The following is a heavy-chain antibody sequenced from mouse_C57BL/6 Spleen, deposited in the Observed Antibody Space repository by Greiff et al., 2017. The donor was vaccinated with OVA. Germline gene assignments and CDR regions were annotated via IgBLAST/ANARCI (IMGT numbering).Heavy chain of an antibody. Sequence: QVQLQQSGAELVRPGTSVKVSCKASGYAFTNYLIEWVKQRPGQGLEWIGVINPGSGGTNYNEKFKGKATLTADKSSSTAYMQLSSLTSEDSAVYFCARSPANWDWYFDVWGTGTTVTVSS. CDR2: INPGSGGT. D-gene: IGHD4-1*01. J-gene: IGHJ1*03. CDR3: ARSPANWDWYFDV. CDR1: GYAFTNYL. V-gene: IGHV1-54*01.